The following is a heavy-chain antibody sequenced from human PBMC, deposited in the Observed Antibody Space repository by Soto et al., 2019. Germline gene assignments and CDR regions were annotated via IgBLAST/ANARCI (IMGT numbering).Heavy chain of an antibody. CDR1: GGTFSSYT. V-gene: IGHV1-69*08. CDR2: IIPILGIA. D-gene: IGHD2-15*01. Sequence: QVQLVQSGAEVKKPGSSVKVSCTASGGTFSSYTISWVRQAPGQGLEWMGRIIPILGIANYAQKFQGRVTITADKATSTAYMELSSLRSEDTAVYYCARDCSGGSCYLYYYYYMDVWGKWTTVTVSS. J-gene: IGHJ6*03. CDR3: ARDCSGGSCYLYYYYYMDV.